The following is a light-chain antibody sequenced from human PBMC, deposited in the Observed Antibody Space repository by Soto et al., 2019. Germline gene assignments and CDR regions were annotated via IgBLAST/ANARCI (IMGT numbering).Light chain of an antibody. V-gene: IGKV1-39*01. J-gene: IGKJ2*01. CDR1: QSIRTS. Sequence: DIQMTQSPSSLSASVGDRVTITCRASQSIRTSLNWYQQKPGKAPKLLICGGFSLQSGAPSRFSGSGSGTDFTLTISSLQPEDFAVYYCQQSYSTPPTFGQGTKVEIK. CDR2: GGF. CDR3: QQSYSTPPT.